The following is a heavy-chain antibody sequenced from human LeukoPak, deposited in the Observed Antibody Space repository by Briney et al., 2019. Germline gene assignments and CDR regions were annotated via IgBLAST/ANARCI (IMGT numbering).Heavy chain of an antibody. D-gene: IGHD2-21*02. CDR2: ISSGSAYT. CDR1: GFTFRDYY. V-gene: IGHV3-11*06. CDR3: ARGKGDAYRDAFDI. J-gene: IGHJ3*02. Sequence: AGGSLRLSCAASGFTFRDYYMNWIRQAPGKGLEWVSFISSGSAYTNSADSVKGRFTISRDNSKNTLYLQMNSLRAEDTAVYYCARGKGDAYRDAFDIWGQGTMVTVSS.